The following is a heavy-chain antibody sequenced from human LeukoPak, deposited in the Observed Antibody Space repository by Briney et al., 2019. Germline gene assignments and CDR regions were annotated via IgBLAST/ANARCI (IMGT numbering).Heavy chain of an antibody. D-gene: IGHD4-17*01. J-gene: IGHJ4*02. CDR1: GFTFSSYG. CDR3: ARDLYGDPDY. V-gene: IGHV3-33*01. Sequence: PGRSLRLSCAASGFTFSSYGVHWVRQAPGKGLEWVAVIWYDGSNKYYADSVKGRFTISRDNSKNTLYLQMNSLRAEDTAVYYCARDLYGDPDYWGQGTLVTVSS. CDR2: IWYDGSNK.